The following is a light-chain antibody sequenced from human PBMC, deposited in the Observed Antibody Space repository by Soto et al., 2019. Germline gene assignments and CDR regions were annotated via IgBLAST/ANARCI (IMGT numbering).Light chain of an antibody. CDR1: QSVSSSY. CDR2: GAS. Sequence: EIVLTQSPGTLSLSPGARATLSCRASQSVSSSYLAWYQQKPGQAPRLLIYGASSRATGIPDRFSGSGSGTEFTLTISRLEPEDFAVYSCQQYGSSPLTFGPGTKVDIK. V-gene: IGKV3-20*01. CDR3: QQYGSSPLT. J-gene: IGKJ3*01.